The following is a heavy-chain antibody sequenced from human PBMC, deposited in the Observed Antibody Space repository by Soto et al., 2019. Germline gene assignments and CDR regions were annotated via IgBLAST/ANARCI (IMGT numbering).Heavy chain of an antibody. V-gene: IGHV3-30-3*01. CDR1: GFTFSSYA. D-gene: IGHD4-17*01. J-gene: IGHJ4*02. CDR2: ISYDGSNK. CDR3: ARDYSMTTVTSEFDY. Sequence: PGGSLRLSCAASGFTFSSYAMHWVRQAPGKGLEWVAVISYDGSNKYYADSVKGRFTISRGNSKNTLYLQMNSLRAEDTAVYYCARDYSMTTVTSEFDYWGQGTLVTVSS.